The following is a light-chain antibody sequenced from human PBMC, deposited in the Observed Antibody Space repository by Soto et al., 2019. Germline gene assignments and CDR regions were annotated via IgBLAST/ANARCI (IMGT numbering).Light chain of an antibody. V-gene: IGKV3-20*01. Sequence: EIVLTQSPGTLSLSPGERATLSCRASQSVSSSYLAWYQQQPGQAPRLLIYGASGRATGIPDRFSGSGSGTDFTLTISRLEPEDFAVYYCQQYGSSPPFTFGQGTRLEIK. CDR3: QQYGSSPPFT. J-gene: IGKJ5*01. CDR1: QSVSSSY. CDR2: GAS.